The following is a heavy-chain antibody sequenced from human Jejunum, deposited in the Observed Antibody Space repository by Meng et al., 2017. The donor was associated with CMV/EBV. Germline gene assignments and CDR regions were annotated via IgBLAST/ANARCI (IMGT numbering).Heavy chain of an antibody. CDR2: LKQDGSDK. J-gene: IGHJ1*01. CDR3: ARATSPPYCGRPNCYLATEYFEH. V-gene: IGHV3-7*01. D-gene: IGHD2-21*01. Sequence: WGRQAPGRGRAWVANLKQDGSDKFYVGSVEGRFTVSRDNTKNTVYLQMNSLRVEDTAVYYCARATSPPYCGRPNCYLATEYFEHWGQGSRVTVSS.